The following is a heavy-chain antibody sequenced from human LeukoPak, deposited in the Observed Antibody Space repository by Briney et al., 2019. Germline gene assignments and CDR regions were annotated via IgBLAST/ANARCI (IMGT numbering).Heavy chain of an antibody. D-gene: IGHD3-22*01. CDR3: AKHRFESGGYHSTD. CDR1: GFTFSSYA. V-gene: IGHV3-23*01. CDR2: ISGGSGST. J-gene: IGHJ4*02. Sequence: AGGSLRLSCAASGFTFSSYAMSWVRQAPGKGLAWVSTISGGSGSTYCADSVKGRFTISRDNSKNTLYLQMNSLRDEDTAVYYCAKHRFESGGYHSTDWGQGPLVPVSS.